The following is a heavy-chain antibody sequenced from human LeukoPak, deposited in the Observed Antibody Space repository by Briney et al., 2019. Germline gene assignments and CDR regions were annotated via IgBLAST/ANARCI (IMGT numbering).Heavy chain of an antibody. CDR3: ASARELPRLDPTCDY. J-gene: IGHJ4*02. D-gene: IGHD3-10*01. V-gene: IGHV4-34*01. Sequence: ARSPTCSAYGEPLSGEYWCCIRQPQRNWLEWIGVIKHSGSPNYNTSLKRQVTRSVDTSKNQLSLMLSAVTVAATAVYYSASARELPRLDPTCDYWGQGTLVTVSS. CDR2: IKHSGSP. CDR1: GEPLSGEY.